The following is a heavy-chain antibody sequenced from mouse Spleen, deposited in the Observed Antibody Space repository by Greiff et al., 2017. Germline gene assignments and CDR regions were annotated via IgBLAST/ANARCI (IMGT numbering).Heavy chain of an antibody. CDR1: GYTFTSYW. V-gene: IGHV1-69*01. Sequence: VQLQQPGAELVMPGASVKLSCKASGYTFTSYWMHWVKQRPGQGLEWIGEIDPSDSYTNYNQKFKGKATLTVDKSSSTAYMQLSSLTSEDSAVYYCARGLYGNPFAYWGQGTLVTVSA. CDR2: IDPSDSYT. CDR3: ARGLYGNPFAY. J-gene: IGHJ3*01. D-gene: IGHD2-1*01.